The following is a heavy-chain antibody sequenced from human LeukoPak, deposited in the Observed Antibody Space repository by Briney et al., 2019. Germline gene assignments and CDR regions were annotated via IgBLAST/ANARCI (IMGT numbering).Heavy chain of an antibody. J-gene: IGHJ5*02. Sequence: GGSLRLSCAASGFTFSSYAMSWVRQAPGKGLEWVSAISGSGGSTYYADSVKGRFTISRDNSKNTLYLQMNSLRAEDTAVYYCAGYCSGGSCYSSVFRPYNWFDPWGQGTLVTVSS. CDR3: AGYCSGGSCYSSVFRPYNWFDP. CDR1: GFTFSSYA. V-gene: IGHV3-23*01. D-gene: IGHD2-15*01. CDR2: ISGSGGST.